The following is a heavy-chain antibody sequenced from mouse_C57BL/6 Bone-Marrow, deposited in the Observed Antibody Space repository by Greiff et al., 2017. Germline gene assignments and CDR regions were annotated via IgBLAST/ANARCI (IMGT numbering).Heavy chain of an antibody. J-gene: IGHJ4*01. Sequence: QVPLQQPGAELVKPGASVKLSCKASGYTFTSYWMHWVKQRPGQGLEWIGMIHPNSGSTNYNEKFKSKATLTVDKSSSTAYMQLSSLTSEDSAVYYCARRYYGSSKYYYAMDYWGQGTSVTGSS. CDR3: ARRYYGSSKYYYAMDY. D-gene: IGHD1-1*01. CDR2: IHPNSGST. V-gene: IGHV1-64*01. CDR1: GYTFTSYW.